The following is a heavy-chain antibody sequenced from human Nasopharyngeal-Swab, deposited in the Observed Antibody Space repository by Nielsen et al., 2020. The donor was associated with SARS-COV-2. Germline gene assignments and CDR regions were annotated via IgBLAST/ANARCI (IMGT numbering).Heavy chain of an antibody. CDR3: ARDRQDSSGYEPFDY. CDR2: ISAYNGNT. V-gene: IGHV1-18*04. CDR1: GYTFTRYG. D-gene: IGHD3-22*01. Sequence: SVTVSCKASGYTFTRYGISWVRQAPGQGLEWMGWISAYNGNTNYAQKLQGRVTMTTDTSTSPAYMELRSLRSDDTAVYYCARDRQDSSGYEPFDYWGQGTLVTVSS. J-gene: IGHJ4*02.